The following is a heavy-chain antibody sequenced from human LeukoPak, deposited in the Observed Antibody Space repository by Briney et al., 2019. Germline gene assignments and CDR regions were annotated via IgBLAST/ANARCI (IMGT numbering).Heavy chain of an antibody. CDR2: IKSKTDGGTT. J-gene: IGHJ6*02. CDR1: VFTFSNDW. Sequence: GGSLRLSCAASVFTFSNDWMSWVRQAPGKGLEWVGRIKSKTDGGTTDYAAPVKGRFTISRDDSKNTLYLQMNSLKTEDTAVYSGTAPEVCVVIPATIPYYYYGMDVWGQGTTVTVSS. CDR3: TAPEVCVVIPATIPYYYYGMDV. D-gene: IGHD2-2*01. V-gene: IGHV3-15*01.